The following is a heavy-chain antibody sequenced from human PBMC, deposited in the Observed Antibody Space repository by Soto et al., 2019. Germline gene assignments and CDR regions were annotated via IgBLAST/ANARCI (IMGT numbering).Heavy chain of an antibody. CDR2: IWYDGSNK. CDR1: GFTFSSYG. V-gene: IGHV3-33*01. CDR3: ARDEGTVTDPYFDY. Sequence: QVQLVESGGGVVQPGRSLRLSCAASGFTFSSYGMHWVRQAPGKGLEWVAVIWYDGSNKYCADSVKGRFTISRDNSKNTLYLQMNSLRAEDTAVYYCARDEGTVTDPYFDYWGQGTLVTVSS. D-gene: IGHD4-17*01. J-gene: IGHJ4*02.